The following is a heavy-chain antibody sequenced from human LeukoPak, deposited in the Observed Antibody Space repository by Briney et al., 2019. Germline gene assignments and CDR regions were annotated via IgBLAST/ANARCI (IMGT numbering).Heavy chain of an antibody. CDR3: AKDYNTKSPYYFDY. V-gene: IGHV3-30*18. CDR2: ISYDGSNK. D-gene: IGHD1-1*01. CDR1: GFTFSSYG. J-gene: IGHJ4*02. Sequence: GGPLRLSCAASGFTFSSYGMHWVRQAPGKGLEWVAVISYDGSNKYYADSVKGRFTISRDNSKNTLYLQMNSLRAEDTAVYYCAKDYNTKSPYYFDYWGQGTLVTVSS.